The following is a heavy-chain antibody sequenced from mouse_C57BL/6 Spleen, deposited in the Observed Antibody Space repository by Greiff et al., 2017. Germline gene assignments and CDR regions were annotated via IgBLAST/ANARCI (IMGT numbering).Heavy chain of an antibody. V-gene: IGHV1-82*01. Sequence: VQLQQSGPELVKPGASVKISCKASGYAFSSSWMNWVKQRPGKGLEWIGRIYPGDGDTNYNGKFKGKATLTADKSSSTAYMQLSSLTSVDSAVYFCARSSYYYGSSYWYFDVWGTGTTVTVSS. CDR3: ARSSYYYGSSYWYFDV. CDR2: IYPGDGDT. CDR1: GYAFSSSW. J-gene: IGHJ1*03. D-gene: IGHD1-1*01.